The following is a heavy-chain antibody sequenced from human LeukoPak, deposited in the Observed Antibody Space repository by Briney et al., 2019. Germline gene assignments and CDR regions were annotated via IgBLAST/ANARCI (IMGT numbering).Heavy chain of an antibody. CDR2: IWYDGSSK. CDR1: GFSFSAYG. V-gene: IGHV3-33*01. Sequence: KSGRSLRLSCAASGFSFSAYGVHWVRQAPGKGLEWVAVIWYDGSSKDYADSVKGRFTLSRDNSKNTLYLQMNSLTVEDTAVYYCARSQSSSLIDYWGQGTLVTVSS. CDR3: ARSQSSSLIDY. J-gene: IGHJ4*02. D-gene: IGHD6-13*01.